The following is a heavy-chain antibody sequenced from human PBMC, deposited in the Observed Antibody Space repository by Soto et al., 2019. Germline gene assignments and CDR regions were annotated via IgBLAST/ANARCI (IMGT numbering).Heavy chain of an antibody. CDR2: ISYSGST. D-gene: IGHD2-8*02. CDR1: GGSISNYY. CDR3: ARITGSLVVVDY. Sequence: PSETLSLTCTVSGGSISNYYWSWIRQPPGKGLEWIASISYSGSTNYNPSLKSRVTISVDTSKNQFSLKLSSVTAADTAVYYCARITGSLVVVDYWGQGTLVTVSS. J-gene: IGHJ4*02. V-gene: IGHV4-59*08.